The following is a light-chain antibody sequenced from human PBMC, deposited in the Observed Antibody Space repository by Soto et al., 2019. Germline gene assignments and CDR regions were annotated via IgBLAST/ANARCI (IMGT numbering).Light chain of an antibody. CDR3: QQYNDSFPYT. CDR1: QSISRW. V-gene: IGKV1-5*03. CDR2: EAS. J-gene: IGKJ2*01. Sequence: DIQMTQSPSTLSASVGDRVTITCRASQSISRWLAWYQQKPGTAPKLLIYEASTLESGVPSRFSGSRSGTEFTLTVSSLQPDDFATYYCQQYNDSFPYTVGQGTKLEIK.